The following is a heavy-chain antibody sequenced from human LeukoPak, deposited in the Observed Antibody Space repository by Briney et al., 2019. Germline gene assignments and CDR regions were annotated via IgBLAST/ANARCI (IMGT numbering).Heavy chain of an antibody. J-gene: IGHJ4*02. V-gene: IGHV1-24*01. Sequence: ASVKVSCKVSGYTLAELSMHWVRQAPGKGLEWMGGFDPEDGETIYAQKFQGRVTMTEDTSTDTAYMELSSLRSEDTAVYYCATGGGRYCSGGSCYEWGQGTLVTVSS. CDR3: ATGGGRYCSGGSCYE. CDR1: GYTLAELS. CDR2: FDPEDGET. D-gene: IGHD2-15*01.